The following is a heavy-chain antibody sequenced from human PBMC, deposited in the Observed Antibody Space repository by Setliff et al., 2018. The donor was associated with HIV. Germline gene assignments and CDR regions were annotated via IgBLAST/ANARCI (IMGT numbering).Heavy chain of an antibody. V-gene: IGHV3-30*04. CDR1: GFSFSTYA. CDR2: ISYDGSSE. J-gene: IGHJ4*02. CDR3: ARARTGVTMVRGAMSF. Sequence: PGGSLRLSCAASGFSFSTYAMHWVRQAPGKGLEWVSVISYDGSSESYADSVKGRFTISGDNSKNTLYLQMNSLGPEDTAVYYCARARTGVTMVRGAMSFWGQGTLVTVSS. D-gene: IGHD3-10*01.